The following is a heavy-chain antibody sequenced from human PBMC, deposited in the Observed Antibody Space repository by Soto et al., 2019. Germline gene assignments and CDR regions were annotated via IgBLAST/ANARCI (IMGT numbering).Heavy chain of an antibody. CDR1: GGSVSSGSYY. CDR3: ARGYIRYYYYGMDV. Sequence: PSETLSLTCTVSGGSVSSGSYYWSWIRQPPGKGLEWIGYIYYSGSTTYNPSLKSRVTISVDTSKNQFSLKLSSVTAADTAVYYCARGYIRYYYYGMDVWGQGTTVTVSS. D-gene: IGHD1-26*01. J-gene: IGHJ6*02. V-gene: IGHV4-61*01. CDR2: IYYSGST.